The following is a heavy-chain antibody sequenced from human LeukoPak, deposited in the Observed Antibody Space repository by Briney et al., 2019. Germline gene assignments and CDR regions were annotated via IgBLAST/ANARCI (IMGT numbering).Heavy chain of an antibody. CDR2: AYYSGPT. CDR3: AAVFGFSGYFDY. D-gene: IGHD3-10*02. J-gene: IGHJ4*02. CDR1: GGSINNYF. V-gene: IGHV4-59*01. Sequence: PSETLSLTCTVSGGSINNYFCTWIRQSPGKGRAGIGYAYYSGPTNYSPSLKSRVTISVDTSKNQFSLKLNSVTAADTAVYYCAAVFGFSGYFDYWGQGALVTVSP.